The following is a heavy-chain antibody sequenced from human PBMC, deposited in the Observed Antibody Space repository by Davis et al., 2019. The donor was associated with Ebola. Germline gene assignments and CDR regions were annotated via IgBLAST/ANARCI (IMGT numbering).Heavy chain of an antibody. CDR2: ISGSGI. J-gene: IGHJ2*01. CDR1: GFTFSDYY. V-gene: IGHV3-11*04. D-gene: IGHD2-21*02. Sequence: GESLKISCAASGFTFSDYYMTWIRQAPGKGLEWVSYISGSGINYADSVKGRFTISRDNAKNSLYLQMNSLRAEGTAVYYCVRDPALVVTGGGWFFGLWGRGTLVTVSS. CDR3: VRDPALVVTGGGWFFGL.